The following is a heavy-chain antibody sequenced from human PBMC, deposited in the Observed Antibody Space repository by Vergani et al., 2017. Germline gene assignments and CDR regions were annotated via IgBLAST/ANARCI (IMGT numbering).Heavy chain of an antibody. CDR3: ARSKRYCSSTSCHPFDD. Sequence: QLQLQESGPGLVKPSETLSLTCTVSGGSISSSSYYWGWIRQPPGKGLEWIGSIYYSGSTYYNPSLKSRVTISVDTSKNQFSLKLSSVTAADTAVYYCARSKRYCSSTSCHPFDDWGQGTLVTVSS. V-gene: IGHV4-39*01. CDR2: IYYSGST. D-gene: IGHD2-2*01. J-gene: IGHJ4*02. CDR1: GGSISSSSYY.